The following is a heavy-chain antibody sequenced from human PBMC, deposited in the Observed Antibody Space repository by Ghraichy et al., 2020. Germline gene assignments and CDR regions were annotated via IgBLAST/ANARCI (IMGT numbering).Heavy chain of an antibody. J-gene: IGHJ6*03. V-gene: IGHV3-48*01. CDR3: ARGPYHDFWSGYSGTPNYYYYYMDV. Sequence: GGSLRLSCAASGFIFSSYYMNWVRQAPGKGLEWISYISTSGSTTQYADSVKGRFTISRDNAKNSLYLQMSSLRAEDTAVYYCARGPYHDFWSGYSGTPNYYYYYMDVWGKGTTVTVSS. D-gene: IGHD3-3*01. CDR2: ISTSGSTT. CDR1: GFIFSSYY.